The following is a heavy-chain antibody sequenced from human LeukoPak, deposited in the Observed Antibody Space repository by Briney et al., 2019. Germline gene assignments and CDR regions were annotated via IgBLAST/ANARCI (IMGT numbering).Heavy chain of an antibody. V-gene: IGHV3-21*01. CDR3: ARVGDYYDYVWGSYRYGFDY. CDR2: ISSSSSYI. CDR1: GFMFSNSD. Sequence: GGSLRLSCAASGFMFSNSDMGWVRQAPGKGLEWVSSISSSSSYIYYADSVKGRFTISRDNAKNSLYLQMNSLRAEDTAVYYCARVGDYYDYVWGSYRYGFDYWGQGTLVTVSS. J-gene: IGHJ4*02. D-gene: IGHD3-16*02.